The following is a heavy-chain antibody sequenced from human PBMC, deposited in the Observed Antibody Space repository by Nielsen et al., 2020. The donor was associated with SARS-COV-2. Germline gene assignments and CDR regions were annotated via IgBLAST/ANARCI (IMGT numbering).Heavy chain of an antibody. CDR2: ISYDGSNK. CDR3: AKGGAYNYGSDGTFDI. Sequence: GESLKISCAASGFTFSSYGMHWVRQAPGKGLEWVAVISYDGSNKYYADSVKGRFTISRDNSKNTLYLQMNSLRAEDTAVYYCAKGGAYNYGSDGTFDIWGQGTMVTVSS. J-gene: IGHJ3*02. D-gene: IGHD3-10*01. V-gene: IGHV3-30*18. CDR1: GFTFSSYG.